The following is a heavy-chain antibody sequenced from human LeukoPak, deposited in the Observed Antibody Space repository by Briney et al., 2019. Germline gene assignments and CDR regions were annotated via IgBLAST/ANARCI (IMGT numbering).Heavy chain of an antibody. CDR2: ISWNSGSI. CDR3: AKDDGPGPAAGGFDY. CDR1: GFTFDDYA. J-gene: IGHJ4*02. D-gene: IGHD6-13*01. V-gene: IGHV3-9*01. Sequence: PGGSLRLSCAASGFTFDDYAMHWVRQAPGKGLEWVSGISWNSGSIGYADSVKGRFTISRDNAKNSLYLQMNSLRAEDTALYYCAKDDGPGPAAGGFDYWGQGTLVTVSS.